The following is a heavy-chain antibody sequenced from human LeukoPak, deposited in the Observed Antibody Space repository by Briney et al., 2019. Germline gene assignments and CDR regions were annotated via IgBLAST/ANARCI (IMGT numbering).Heavy chain of an antibody. D-gene: IGHD3-22*01. CDR2: ISTSSSYI. V-gene: IGHV3-21*01. CDR3: ARDHLSSSGYDY. CDR1: GFTFSSYS. Sequence: GGSLRLSCAASGFTFSSYSVNWVRQAPGKGLEWVSSISTSSSYIYYADSVKGRFTISRDNAKNSLYLQMNSLRAEDTAVYYCARDHLSSSGYDYWGQGTLVTVSS. J-gene: IGHJ4*02.